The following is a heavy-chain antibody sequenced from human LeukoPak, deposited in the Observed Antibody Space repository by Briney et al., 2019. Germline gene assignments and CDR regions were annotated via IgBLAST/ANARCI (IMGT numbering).Heavy chain of an antibody. J-gene: IGHJ4*02. CDR3: ARWGGYGSGSFPDYFDY. D-gene: IGHD3-10*01. V-gene: IGHV1-18*04. CDR1: GYTFTSYG. CDR2: ISAYNGNT. Sequence: ASVKVSCKASGYTFTSYGISWVRQAPGQGLEWMGSISAYNGNTNYAQKLQGRVTMTTDTSTSTAYMELRSLRSDDTAVYYCARWGGYGSGSFPDYFDYWGQGTLVTVSS.